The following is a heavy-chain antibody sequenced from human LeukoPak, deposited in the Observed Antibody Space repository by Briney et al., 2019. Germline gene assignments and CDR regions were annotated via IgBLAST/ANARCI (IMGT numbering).Heavy chain of an antibody. CDR2: IFYSGST. V-gene: IGHV4-39*01. CDR1: GDSISSSNYY. Sequence: SETLSLTCTVSGDSISSSNYYWGWIRQPPGKGLEWIGSIFYSGSTYYNPSLKSRVTISVDRSKNQFSLELSSVTAADTAVYYCARRVSTVLSLYYFDYWGQGTLVTVSS. J-gene: IGHJ4*02. CDR3: ARRVSTVLSLYYFDY. D-gene: IGHD4-17*01.